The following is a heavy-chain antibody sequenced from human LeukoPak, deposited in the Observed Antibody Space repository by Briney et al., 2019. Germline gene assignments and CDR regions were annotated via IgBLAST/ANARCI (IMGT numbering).Heavy chain of an antibody. J-gene: IGHJ4*02. D-gene: IGHD5-18*01. CDR3: ARDFRYGSGFDY. Sequence: GGSLILSCVASGFAFSNYALHWVRQAPGKGLQYVSGIGNGGSIDYANSVKGRFTISRDNSKNTLYLQMGSLRPEDMAVYYCARDFRYGSGFDYWGQGTLVTVSS. V-gene: IGHV3-64*01. CDR2: IGNGGSI. CDR1: GFAFSNYA.